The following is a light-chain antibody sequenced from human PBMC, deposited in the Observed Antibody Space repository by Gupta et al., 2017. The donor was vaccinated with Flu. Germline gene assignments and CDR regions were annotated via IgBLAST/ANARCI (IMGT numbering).Light chain of an antibody. J-gene: IGLJ1*01. CDR1: SNNVGNQG. Sequence: TATLTCTGNSNNVGNQGAAWLQQHQGHPPKLLSYRNNKRPSGISERFSASRSGNTASLTITGLQPEDEADYYCSAWDRSLSGEVFGTGTKVTVL. CDR2: RNN. CDR3: SAWDRSLSGEV. V-gene: IGLV10-54*04.